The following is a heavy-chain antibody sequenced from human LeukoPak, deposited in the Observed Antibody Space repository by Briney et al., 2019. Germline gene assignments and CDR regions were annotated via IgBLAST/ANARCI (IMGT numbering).Heavy chain of an antibody. Sequence: PGGSLRLSCAASGFTFSSYWMSWVRQAPGKGLEWVANIKQDGSEKYYVDSVKGRFTISRDNAKNSLYLQMNSLRAEDTAVYYCARRARGYSSSWYYFDYWGQGTLVTVSS. D-gene: IGHD6-13*01. V-gene: IGHV3-7*01. CDR3: ARRARGYSSSWYYFDY. CDR2: IKQDGSEK. J-gene: IGHJ4*02. CDR1: GFTFSSYW.